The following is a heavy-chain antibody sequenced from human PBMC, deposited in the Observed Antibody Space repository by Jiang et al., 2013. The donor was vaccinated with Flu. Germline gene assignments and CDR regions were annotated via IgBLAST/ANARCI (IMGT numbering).Heavy chain of an antibody. J-gene: IGHJ4*02. CDR2: IDWDDDK. Sequence: KPTQTLTLTCTFSGFSLSTSGMCVSWIRQPPGKALEWLARIDWDDDKYYSTSLKTRLTISKDTSKNQVVLTMTNMDPVDTATYYCARSGTVLRYFDWFSSGDYFDYWAREPWSPSPQ. D-gene: IGHD3-9*01. V-gene: IGHV2-70*11. CDR3: ARSGTVLRYFDWFSSGDYFDY. CDR1: GFSLSTSGMC.